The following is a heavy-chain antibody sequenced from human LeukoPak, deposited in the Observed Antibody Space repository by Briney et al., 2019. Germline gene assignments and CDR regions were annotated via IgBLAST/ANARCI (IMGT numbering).Heavy chain of an antibody. CDR3: ARDNSYYYDSSGYHPNWFDP. CDR1: GYTFTNYG. Sequence: ASVKVSCKASGYTFTNYGITWVRQAPGQGLEWMGWSSTSNTDTNYAQKLQGRVTMTTDTSTSTAYMELRSLRSDDTAVYYCARDNSYYYDSSGYHPNWFDPWGQGTLVTVSS. CDR2: SSTSNTDT. D-gene: IGHD3-22*01. V-gene: IGHV1-18*01. J-gene: IGHJ5*02.